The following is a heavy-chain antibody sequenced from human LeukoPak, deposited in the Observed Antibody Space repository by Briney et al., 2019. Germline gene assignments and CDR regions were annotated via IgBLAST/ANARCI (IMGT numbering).Heavy chain of an antibody. CDR2: INPNSGDT. V-gene: IGHV1-2*02. CDR1: GYTFTDHY. J-gene: IGHJ1*01. Sequence: ASVKVSCRVSGYTFTDHYIHWVRQAPGQGLEWMGWINPNSGDTNYAQKFQGRVTMTRDTSISTINMELRRLTSDDTAVYYCARGGRYYDFWSGYSGAEYFQHWGQGTLVTVSS. CDR3: ARGGRYYDFWSGYSGAEYFQH. D-gene: IGHD3-3*01.